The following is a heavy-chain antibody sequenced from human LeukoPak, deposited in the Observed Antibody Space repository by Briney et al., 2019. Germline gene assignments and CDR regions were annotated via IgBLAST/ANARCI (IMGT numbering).Heavy chain of an antibody. J-gene: IGHJ2*01. V-gene: IGHV4-59*08. Sequence: SETLSLTCTVSGSSISGYYWNWIRQPPGKGLERIGYIYYSGTTNYNPSLKSRVTISVDTSKNQFSLKLSSVTAADTAVYYCARSPGIAAGNDYWGRGTLVTVSS. D-gene: IGHD6-13*01. CDR1: GSSISGYY. CDR3: ARSPGIAAGNDY. CDR2: IYYSGTT.